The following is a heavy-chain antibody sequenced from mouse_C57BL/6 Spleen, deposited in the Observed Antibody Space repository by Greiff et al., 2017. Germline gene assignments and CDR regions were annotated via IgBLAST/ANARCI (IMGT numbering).Heavy chain of an antibody. CDR1: GYAFSSSW. CDR2: IYPGDGDT. V-gene: IGHV1-82*01. D-gene: IGHD2-4*01. Sequence: QVQLKESGPELVKPGASVKISCKASGYAFSSSWMNWVKQRPGKGLEWIGRIYPGDGDTNYNGKFKGKATLTADKSSSTAYMQLSSLTSEDSAVYFCASYYDYDVGAYWGQGTLVTVSA. CDR3: ASYYDYDVGAY. J-gene: IGHJ3*01.